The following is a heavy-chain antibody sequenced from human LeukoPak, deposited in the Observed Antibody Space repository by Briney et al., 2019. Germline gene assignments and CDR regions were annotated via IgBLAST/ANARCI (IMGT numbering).Heavy chain of an antibody. V-gene: IGHV1-18*01. CDR3: ARDKYCSGGSCYSDY. CDR1: GYTFTSYG. Sequence: EASVKVSCKASGYTFTSYGISWVRQAPGQGLEWMGWISAYNGNTNYAQKLQGRVTMTTDTSTSTAYMELRSLRSDDTAVYYCARDKYCSGGSCYSDYWGQGTLVTVSS. CDR2: ISAYNGNT. J-gene: IGHJ4*02. D-gene: IGHD2-15*01.